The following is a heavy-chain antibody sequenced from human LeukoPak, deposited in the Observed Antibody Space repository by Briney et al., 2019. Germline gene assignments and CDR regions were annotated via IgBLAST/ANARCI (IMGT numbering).Heavy chain of an antibody. CDR3: ARGLRLGELSFGFDY. CDR1: GGSISSHY. Sequence: KPSETLSLTCTVSGGSISSHYWSWIRQPPGKGLEWIGYIYYSGSTNYNPSLKSRVTISVDTSKNQFSLKLSSVTAADTAVYYCARGLRLGELSFGFDYWGQGTLVTVSS. V-gene: IGHV4-59*11. D-gene: IGHD3-16*02. J-gene: IGHJ4*02. CDR2: IYYSGST.